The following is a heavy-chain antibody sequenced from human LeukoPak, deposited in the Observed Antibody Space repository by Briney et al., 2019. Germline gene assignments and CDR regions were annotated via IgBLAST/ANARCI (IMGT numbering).Heavy chain of an antibody. Sequence: GGSLRLSCAASGFTFSRYSMNWVRQAPGKGLEWVSCISSSSSYTYYVDSVKGRFTISRDNAKNSLYLQMNSLRAEDTAVYYCARGRPVLQLLWGAFDIWGQGTMVTVSS. CDR2: ISSSSSYT. D-gene: IGHD1-7*01. CDR3: ARGRPVLQLLWGAFDI. V-gene: IGHV3-21*01. CDR1: GFTFSRYS. J-gene: IGHJ3*02.